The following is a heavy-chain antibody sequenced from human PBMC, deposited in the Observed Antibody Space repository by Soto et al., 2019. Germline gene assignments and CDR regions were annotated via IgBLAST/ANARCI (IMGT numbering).Heavy chain of an antibody. Sequence: PGGSLRLSCAASGFTFDDYAMHWVRQAPGKGLEWVSGISWNSGSIGYADSVKGRFTISRDNAKNSLYLQMYSLRAEDTALYYCSKDRGDDIVVVPAAMPAFDIWGQGTMVTVSS. CDR1: GFTFDDYA. J-gene: IGHJ3*02. V-gene: IGHV3-9*01. D-gene: IGHD2-2*01. CDR2: ISWNSGSI. CDR3: SKDRGDDIVVVPAAMPAFDI.